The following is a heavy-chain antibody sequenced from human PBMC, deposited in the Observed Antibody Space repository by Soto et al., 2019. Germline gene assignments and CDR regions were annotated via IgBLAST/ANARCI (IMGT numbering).Heavy chain of an antibody. CDR2: IYYSGST. CDR3: ARDRKPFWSGYYDGGFDP. Sequence: SETLSLTCTVSGGSISSGGYYWSWIRQHPGKGLEWIGYIYYSGSTYYNPSLKSRVTISVDTSKNQFSLKLSSVTAADTAVYYCARDRKPFWSGYYDGGFDPWGQGTLVTVPQ. V-gene: IGHV4-31*03. J-gene: IGHJ5*02. D-gene: IGHD3-3*02. CDR1: GGSISSGGYY.